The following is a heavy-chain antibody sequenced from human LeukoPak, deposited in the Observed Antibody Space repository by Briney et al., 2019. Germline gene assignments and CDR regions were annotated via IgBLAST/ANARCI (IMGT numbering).Heavy chain of an antibody. V-gene: IGHV4-59*12. CDR1: GGSISSYY. J-gene: IGHJ3*02. D-gene: IGHD3-22*01. Sequence: RSSETLSLTCTVSGGSISSYYWSWIRQPPGKGVEWIGYIYYSGSTNYNPSLKSRVTISVDTSKNQFSLKLSSVTAADTAVYYCASPYYYDSSGLDAFDIWGQGTMVTVSS. CDR2: IYYSGST. CDR3: ASPYYYDSSGLDAFDI.